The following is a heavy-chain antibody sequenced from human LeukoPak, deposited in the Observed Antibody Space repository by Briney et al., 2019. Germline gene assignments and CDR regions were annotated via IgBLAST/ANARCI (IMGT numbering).Heavy chain of an antibody. V-gene: IGHV4-4*07. CDR2: IYTSGGT. CDR3: ARDARYYYGSGPQHMDY. D-gene: IGHD3-10*01. Sequence: SETLSLTCTVSGGSISSYYWSWIRQPAGKGLEWIGRIYTSGGTNYNPSLKSRVTMSVDTSKNQFSLKLSSVTAADTAVYYCARDARYYYGSGPQHMDYWGQGTLVTVSS. CDR1: GGSISSYY. J-gene: IGHJ4*02.